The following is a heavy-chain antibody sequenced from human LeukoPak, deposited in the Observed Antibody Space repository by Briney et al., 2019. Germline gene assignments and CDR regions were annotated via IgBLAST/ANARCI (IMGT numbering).Heavy chain of an antibody. V-gene: IGHV4-34*01. CDR2: INHSGST. CDR1: GGSFSGYY. D-gene: IGHD3-10*01. J-gene: IGHJ4*02. Sequence: SETLSLTCAVYGGSFSGYYWSWIRQPPGKGLEWMGEINHSGSTNYNPSLKSRVTISVDTSKNQFSLKLSSVTAAGTAVYYCARRLWNSYGSGSYYFDYWGQGTLVTVSS. CDR3: ARRLWNSYGSGSYYFDY.